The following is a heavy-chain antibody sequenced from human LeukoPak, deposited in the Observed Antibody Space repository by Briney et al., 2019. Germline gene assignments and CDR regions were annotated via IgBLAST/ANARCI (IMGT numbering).Heavy chain of an antibody. Sequence: GGSLRLSCAASGFTFSSYEMNWVRQAPGKGLEWVSYISSSGSTIYYADSVKGRFTISRDNAKNSLYLQMNSLRAEDTAVYYCARVMIYYGSSGKPYYYYYGMDVWGQGATVTVSS. CDR3: ARVMIYYGSSGKPYYYYYGMDV. D-gene: IGHD3-22*01. J-gene: IGHJ6*02. CDR1: GFTFSSYE. CDR2: ISSSGSTI. V-gene: IGHV3-48*03.